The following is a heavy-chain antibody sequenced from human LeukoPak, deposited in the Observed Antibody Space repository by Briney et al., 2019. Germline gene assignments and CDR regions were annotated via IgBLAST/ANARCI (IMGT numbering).Heavy chain of an antibody. V-gene: IGHV4-4*02. CDR1: GDSVISSHW. CDR3: ARADSSGGYYFDY. Sequence: ASGTLSLTCTVSGDSVISSHWWSWVRQPPGKGLEWIGEIYHSGSTNYNPSLKSRVTVSIDKSKNQFSLNLSSVTAADTAVYYCARADSSGGYYFDYWGQGTLVTVSS. CDR2: IYHSGST. D-gene: IGHD3-22*01. J-gene: IGHJ4*02.